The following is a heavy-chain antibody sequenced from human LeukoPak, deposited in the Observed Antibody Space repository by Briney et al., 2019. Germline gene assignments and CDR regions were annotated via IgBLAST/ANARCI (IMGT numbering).Heavy chain of an antibody. CDR3: ARGSYYYDSSRDWFDP. V-gene: IGHV1-69*04. D-gene: IGHD3-22*01. CDR1: GGTFSSYA. Sequence: SVKVSCKASGGTFSSYAISWVRQAPGQGLEWMGRIIPILGIANYAQKFQGRVTITADKSTSTAYMELSSLRSEDTAVYYCARGSYYYDSSRDWFDPWGQETLVTVSS. J-gene: IGHJ5*02. CDR2: IIPILGIA.